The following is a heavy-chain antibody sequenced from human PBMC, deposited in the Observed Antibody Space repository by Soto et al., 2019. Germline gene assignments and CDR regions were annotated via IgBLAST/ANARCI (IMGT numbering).Heavy chain of an antibody. V-gene: IGHV3-23*01. J-gene: IGHJ5*02. Sequence: EVQLLESGGGLVQPGGCLRLSCAASGFTFGSYAMIWVRQAPGKGLGWVSTISSSGDSTYYADSVKGRFTVSRDNSMNTLYMQMNSLRAEDTAVYYCAKSDTALSYGFDPWGQGTLVTVSS. CDR1: GFTFGSYA. D-gene: IGHD5-18*01. CDR3: AKSDTALSYGFDP. CDR2: ISSSGDST.